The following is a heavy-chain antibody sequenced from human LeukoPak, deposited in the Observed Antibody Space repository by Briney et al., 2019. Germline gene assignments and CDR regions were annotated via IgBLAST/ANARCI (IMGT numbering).Heavy chain of an antibody. CDR1: GGSISSYY. V-gene: IGHV4-4*07. Sequence: PETLSLTCTVSGGSISSYYWSWIRQPAGKGLEWIGRIYTSGSTNYNPSLKSRVTMSVDTSKNQFSLKLSSVTAADTAVYYCARDLVVVPAAYYYYYGMDVWGQGTTVTVSS. D-gene: IGHD2-2*01. J-gene: IGHJ6*02. CDR3: ARDLVVVPAAYYYYYGMDV. CDR2: IYTSGST.